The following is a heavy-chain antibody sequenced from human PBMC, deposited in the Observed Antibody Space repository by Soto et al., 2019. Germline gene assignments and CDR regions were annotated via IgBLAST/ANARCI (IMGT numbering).Heavy chain of an antibody. J-gene: IGHJ4*02. Sequence: PSETLSLTCAVSGGSISSGGYSWSWIRQPPGKGLEWIGYIYHSGSTYYNPSLKSRVTISVDRSKSQFSLKLSSVTAADTAVYYCARASLLEEWLLPPHPFDYWGQGTLVTGSS. V-gene: IGHV4-30-2*01. CDR2: IYHSGST. D-gene: IGHD3-3*01. CDR1: GGSISSGGYS. CDR3: ARASLLEEWLLPPHPFDY.